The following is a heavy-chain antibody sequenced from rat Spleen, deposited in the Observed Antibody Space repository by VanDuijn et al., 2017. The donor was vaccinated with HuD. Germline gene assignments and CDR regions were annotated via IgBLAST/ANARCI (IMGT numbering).Heavy chain of an antibody. D-gene: IGHD1-10*01. J-gene: IGHJ2*01. CDR2: ISYGDRSGHSST. CDR3: TRPPYNNHFDY. V-gene: IGHV5-29*01. CDR1: GFTFSDYY. Sequence: EVQLVESDGGLVQPGRSLKLSCAASGFTFSDYYIAWVRQAPAKGLEWVATISYGDRSGHSSTYYRDSVKGRFTISRDNAKSTLYLQMDSLRSEDTATYYCTRPPYNNHFDYWGQGVMVTVSS.